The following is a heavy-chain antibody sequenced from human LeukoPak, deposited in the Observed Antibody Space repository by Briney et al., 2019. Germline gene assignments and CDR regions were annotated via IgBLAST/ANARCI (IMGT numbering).Heavy chain of an antibody. CDR1: GFTFTNFA. J-gene: IGHJ3*01. Sequence: GGSLRLSCAGSGFTFTNFAMTWVRQAPGKGLEWVSSMSPSGDTYCADSVKGRFSISRDASKNTMYPQMSTLRADDTAVYFCAKRTPYGTTWAGGFDLWGQGTMVTVSS. CDR2: MSPSGDT. V-gene: IGHV3-23*01. D-gene: IGHD1-14*01. CDR3: AKRTPYGTTWAGGFDL.